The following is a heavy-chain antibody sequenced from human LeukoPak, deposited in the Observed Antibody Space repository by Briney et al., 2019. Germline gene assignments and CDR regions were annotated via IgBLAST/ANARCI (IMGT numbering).Heavy chain of an antibody. J-gene: IGHJ4*02. D-gene: IGHD6-19*01. V-gene: IGHV4-59*08. CDR2: IFYSGST. Sequence: SETLSLTCTVSGVSISSYYWSWIRQSPGKGLEWIGYIFYSGSTNYNPSLKSRVTISVDMSKNQFSLKLNSVTAADTAVYFCARQVVAVAGTGYFDYWGQGTLVTVSS. CDR1: GVSISSYY. CDR3: ARQVVAVAGTGYFDY.